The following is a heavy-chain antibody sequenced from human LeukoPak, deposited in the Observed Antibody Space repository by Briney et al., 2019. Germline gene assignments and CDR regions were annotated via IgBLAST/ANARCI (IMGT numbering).Heavy chain of an antibody. D-gene: IGHD1-14*01. CDR3: ARRYYYYYYMDV. Sequence: TSSETLSLTCTVSGGSISSYYWSWIRQPPGKGLEWIGEINHSGSTNYNPSLKSRVTISVDTSKNQFSLKLSSVTAADTAVYYCARRYYYYYYMDVWGKGTTVTISS. CDR1: GGSISSYY. J-gene: IGHJ6*03. CDR2: INHSGST. V-gene: IGHV4-34*01.